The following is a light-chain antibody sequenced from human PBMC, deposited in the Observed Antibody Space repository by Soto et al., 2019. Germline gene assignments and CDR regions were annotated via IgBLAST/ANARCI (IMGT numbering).Light chain of an antibody. J-gene: IGLJ1*01. Sequence: QSALTQPASMSASPGQSITISCTGTSSDIGGYDYVSWYQHHPGKAPRLIIYEVVQRPSGVPDRFSGSKSGNTASLTVSGLQAADEADYFCKSYAGSNTYVFGSGTKLTVL. V-gene: IGLV2-8*01. CDR3: KSYAGSNTYV. CDR1: SSDIGGYDY. CDR2: EVV.